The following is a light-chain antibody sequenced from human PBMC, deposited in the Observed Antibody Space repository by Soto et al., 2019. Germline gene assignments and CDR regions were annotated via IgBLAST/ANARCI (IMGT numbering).Light chain of an antibody. CDR1: SSDVGGYNY. Sequence: QSALTQPRSVSGSPGQSVTISCTGTSSDVGGYNYVSWYLQHPGKAPKLMIYDVSKRPSGVPDRVSGSKSGNTASLTISGLQAEDEADYYFRSYAGKYTSLFGGGTKVTVL. J-gene: IGLJ2*01. CDR2: DVS. V-gene: IGLV2-11*01. CDR3: RSYAGKYTSL.